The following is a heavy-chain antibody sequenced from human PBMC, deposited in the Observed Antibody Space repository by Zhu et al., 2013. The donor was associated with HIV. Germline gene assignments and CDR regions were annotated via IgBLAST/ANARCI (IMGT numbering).Heavy chain of an antibody. Sequence: QVQLLQSGAAVKKPGASVRVSCKTSGYTFSDYDINWVRQATGQGLEWMGWMNPRSGNTAYTQKFQGRVTITRNTSISTAYMELSSLRSEDTAVYYCARGGKTTVTTSLDWYFDLWGRGTLVTVSS. J-gene: IGHJ2*01. V-gene: IGHV1-8*03. CDR2: MNPRSGNT. D-gene: IGHD4-17*01. CDR3: ARGGKTTVTTSLDWYFDL. CDR1: GYTFSDYD.